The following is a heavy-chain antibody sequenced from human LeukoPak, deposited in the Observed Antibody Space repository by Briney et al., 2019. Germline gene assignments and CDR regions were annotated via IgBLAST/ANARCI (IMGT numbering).Heavy chain of an antibody. CDR2: INHSGST. CDR1: GGSISSSGSY. D-gene: IGHD3-22*01. Sequence: PSETLSLTCTVSGGSISSSGSYWSWIRQHPGKGLEWIGYINHSGSTYYNPSLKSRVTISVDRSKNQFSLKLSSVTAADTAVYYCARCPYYYDSSGYYYFDLWGRGTLVTVSS. J-gene: IGHJ2*01. CDR3: ARCPYYYDSSGYYYFDL. V-gene: IGHV4-30-2*01.